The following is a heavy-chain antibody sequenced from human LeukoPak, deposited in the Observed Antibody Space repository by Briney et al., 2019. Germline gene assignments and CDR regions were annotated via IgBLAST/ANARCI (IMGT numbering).Heavy chain of an antibody. CDR3: ARGAYCSGGRCPGAFDI. D-gene: IGHD2-15*01. CDR2: IWYDGSNI. Sequence: GGSLRLSCAASAFTFSNYAMYWVRQAPGKGLERVAIIWYDGSNIYYADSVKGRFTISRDNSKNTLYLQMNSLRAEDTAVYYCARGAYCSGGRCPGAFDIWGQGTMVTVSS. J-gene: IGHJ3*02. CDR1: AFTFSNYA. V-gene: IGHV3-33*07.